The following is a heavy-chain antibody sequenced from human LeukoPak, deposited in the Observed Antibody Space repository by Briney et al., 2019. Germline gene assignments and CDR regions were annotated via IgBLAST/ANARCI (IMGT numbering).Heavy chain of an antibody. Sequence: PSETLSLTCAVFGGSFSGYYWRWIRPPPRKGLEWIGEINHSGSTNYNPSLKSRVTISVDTSKTQCSLKLSSVTAAHTAVYYCARSRPTVTTSLQSLYYYSYYMDVWGKGTTATVSS. CDR3: ARSRPTVTTSLQSLYYYSYYMDV. CDR2: INHSGST. D-gene: IGHD4-17*01. CDR1: GGSFSGYY. J-gene: IGHJ6*03. V-gene: IGHV4-34*01.